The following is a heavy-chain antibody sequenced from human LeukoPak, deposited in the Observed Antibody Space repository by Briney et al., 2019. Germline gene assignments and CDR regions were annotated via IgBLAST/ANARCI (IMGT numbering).Heavy chain of an antibody. CDR3: ARGPSPEGYYYYSYMDV. J-gene: IGHJ6*03. V-gene: IGHV1-2*02. CDR2: INPNSGGT. Sequence: GASVKVSCKASGYTFTGYYIHWVRQAPGQGLEWMGWINPNSGGTHYAQKFQGRVTMTRDTSISTAYMELSGLKSDDTAVYYCARGPSPEGYYYYSYMDVWGEGTTVTISS. CDR1: GYTFTGYY.